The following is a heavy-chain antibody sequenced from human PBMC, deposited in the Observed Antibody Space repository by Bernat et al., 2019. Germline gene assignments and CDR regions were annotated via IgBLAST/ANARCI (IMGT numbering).Heavy chain of an antibody. J-gene: IGHJ6*02. Sequence: EVQLVESGGGLVQPGGSLRLSCAASGFTFSTYSMNWVRQAPGKGLEWVSYISSSSNTIYYADSVKGRFTISRDNAENSLYLQMNSLRDEDTAVFYCARGRSTLVRGAPYCMDVWGQGTTGTVSS. CDR3: ARGRSTLVRGAPYCMDV. D-gene: IGHD3-10*01. CDR1: GFTFSTYS. V-gene: IGHV3-48*02. CDR2: ISSSSNTI.